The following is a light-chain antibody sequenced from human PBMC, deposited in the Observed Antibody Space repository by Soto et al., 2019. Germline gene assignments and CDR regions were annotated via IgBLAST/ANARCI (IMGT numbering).Light chain of an antibody. CDR1: ESVSSSY. V-gene: IGKV3-20*01. CDR3: QQYGSSPPWT. Sequence: EIVLTQSPGTLSLSPGERATLSCRASESVSSSYLAWYQQKPGQAPRHLIFGASSRATGTPDRFSGSGSGTDFTLTIRRLEPEDFAVYYCQQYGSSPPWTFGQGTEVEIK. CDR2: GAS. J-gene: IGKJ1*01.